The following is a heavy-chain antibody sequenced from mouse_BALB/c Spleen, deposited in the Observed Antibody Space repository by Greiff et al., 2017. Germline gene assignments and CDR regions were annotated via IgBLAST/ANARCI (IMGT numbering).Heavy chain of an antibody. CDR2: IDPANGNT. CDR3: ARDYGRRRDY. J-gene: IGHJ4*01. V-gene: IGHV14-3*02. CDR1: GFNIKDTY. D-gene: IGHD1-1*01. Sequence: VQLQQSGAELVKPGASVTLSCTASGFNIKDTYMHWVKQRPEQGLEWIGRIDPANGNTKYDPKFQGKATITADTSSNTAYLQLSSLTSEATAVYYCARDYGRRRDYWGQGTSVTGSS.